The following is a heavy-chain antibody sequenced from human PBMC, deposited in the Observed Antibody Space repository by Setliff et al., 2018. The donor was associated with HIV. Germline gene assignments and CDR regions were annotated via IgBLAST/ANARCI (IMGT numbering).Heavy chain of an antibody. V-gene: IGHV3-30*04. Sequence: GGSLRLSCAASGFTFSSYAVHWVRQAPGKGLEWVAVISYDGSNKYYADSVKGRFTISRDNAKNSLYLQMNSLRVEDMALYFCAKGGCLYSSSSSPLFDYWGQGTLVTVSS. CDR3: AKGGCLYSSSSSPLFDY. D-gene: IGHD6-6*01. J-gene: IGHJ4*02. CDR1: GFTFSSYA. CDR2: ISYDGSNK.